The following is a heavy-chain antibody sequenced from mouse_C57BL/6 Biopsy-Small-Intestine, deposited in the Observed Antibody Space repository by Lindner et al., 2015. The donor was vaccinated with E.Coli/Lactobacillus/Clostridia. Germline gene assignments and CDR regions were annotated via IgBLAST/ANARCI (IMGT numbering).Heavy chain of an antibody. Sequence: VQLQESGGDLVKPGGSLKLSCAASGFTFSSYGMSWVRQTPDKRLEWVATISSGGNYTYYPDSVKGRFTISRDNAKNTLHLQMSSLKSEDTAMYYCARDYYGSSYFDYWGQGTTLTVSS. CDR2: ISSGGNYT. V-gene: IGHV5-6*01. CDR3: ARDYYGSSYFDY. D-gene: IGHD1-1*01. CDR1: GFTFSSYG. J-gene: IGHJ2*01.